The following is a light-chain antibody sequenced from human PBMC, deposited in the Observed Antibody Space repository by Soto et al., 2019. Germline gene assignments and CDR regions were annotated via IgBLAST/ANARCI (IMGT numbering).Light chain of an antibody. CDR1: QRIGAS. Sequence: DIPMTQSPSSLSASIGDRVTITCRASQRIGASLNWYQQKPGKAPNLLIYAASSLQGGVPSRFSGSGSGTDFTLTISSLQPEDFASYYCQQTYITPWTFGQATKVEIK. J-gene: IGKJ1*01. CDR3: QQTYITPWT. CDR2: AAS. V-gene: IGKV1-39*01.